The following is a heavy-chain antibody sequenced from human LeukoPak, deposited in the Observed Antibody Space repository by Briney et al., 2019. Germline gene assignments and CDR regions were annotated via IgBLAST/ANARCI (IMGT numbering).Heavy chain of an antibody. CDR3: AKGQGLYAPLRNYGMDV. V-gene: IGHV3-30*18. D-gene: IGHD2-2*01. Sequence: GRSLRLSCAASGFTFSTYGMNWVRQAPGKGLDWVAAVSYDGSNEFYADSVKGRFTISRDNSKSTLYLQMNSLRAEDTAVFYCAKGQGLYAPLRNYGMDVWGQGTTVTVSS. J-gene: IGHJ6*02. CDR1: GFTFSTYG. CDR2: VSYDGSNE.